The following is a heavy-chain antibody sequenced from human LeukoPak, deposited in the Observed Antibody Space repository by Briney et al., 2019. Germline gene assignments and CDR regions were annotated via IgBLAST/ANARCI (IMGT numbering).Heavy chain of an antibody. CDR1: GGSISSGYY. Sequence: SETLSLTCTVSGGSISSGYYWGWVRQPAGKGLEWIGRIYTSGSTNYNPSLKSRVTMSVDTSKNQFSLKLSSVTAADTAVYYCARHLALYDSAPQLGYWGQGTLVTVSS. V-gene: IGHV4-4*07. CDR2: IYTSGST. J-gene: IGHJ4*02. D-gene: IGHD3-3*01. CDR3: ARHLALYDSAPQLGY.